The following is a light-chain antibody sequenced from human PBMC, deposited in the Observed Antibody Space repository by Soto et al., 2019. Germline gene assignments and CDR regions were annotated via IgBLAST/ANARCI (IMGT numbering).Light chain of an antibody. V-gene: IGLV2-14*01. J-gene: IGLJ1*01. Sequence: QSVLTQPASVSGSPGQSITISCTGTSSDVGGYDYVSWYQQHPGKAPKLMIYDVSNRPSGISNRFSASKSGNTASLTISGLQAEDEADYYCSSYTSSSTLRVFGTGTKVTAL. CDR3: SSYTSSSTLRV. CDR2: DVS. CDR1: SSDVGGYDY.